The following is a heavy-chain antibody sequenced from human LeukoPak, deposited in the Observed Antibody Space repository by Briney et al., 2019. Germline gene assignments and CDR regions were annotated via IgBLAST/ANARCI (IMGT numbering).Heavy chain of an antibody. CDR1: GGSISSYY. CDR3: ARFSYGNSRSFDY. Sequence: SETLSLTCTVSGGSISSYYWSWIRQPPGKGLEWIGYVYYSGSTNYNPSLKSRVAISVDTSKNQFSLKLSSVTAADTAVYYCARFSYGNSRSFDYWGQGTLVTVSS. CDR2: VYYSGST. J-gene: IGHJ4*02. D-gene: IGHD4-11*01. V-gene: IGHV4-59*01.